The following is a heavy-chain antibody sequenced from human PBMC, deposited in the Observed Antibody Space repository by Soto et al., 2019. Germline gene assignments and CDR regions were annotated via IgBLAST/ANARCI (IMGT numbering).Heavy chain of an antibody. D-gene: IGHD3-10*01. V-gene: IGHV3-33*01. J-gene: IGHJ4*02. CDR1: GFTFSSYG. CDR3: ARTLEGSGSYYIDY. CDR2: IWYDGSNK. Sequence: PGGSLGLSCAASGFTFSSYGMHWVCQAPGKGLEWVAVIWYDGSNKYYADSVKGRFTISRDNSKNTLYLQMNSLRAEDTAVYYCARTLEGSGSYYIDYWGQGTLVTVSS.